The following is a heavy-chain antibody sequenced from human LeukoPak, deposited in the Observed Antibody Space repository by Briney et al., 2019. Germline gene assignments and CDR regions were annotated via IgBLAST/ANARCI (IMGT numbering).Heavy chain of an antibody. CDR3: AKGRLGSTYGDNDN. V-gene: IGHV3-53*01. D-gene: IGHD4-17*01. CDR1: GFTVSSNY. CDR2: IYSGGHT. Sequence: GGSLRLSCAASGFTVSSNYMSWVRQAPGKGLEWVSVIYSGGHTYYADSVEGRSTISRDNSKNTLYLQMNSLRAEDTAVYYCAKGRLGSTYGDNDNWGQGTLVTVSS. J-gene: IGHJ4*02.